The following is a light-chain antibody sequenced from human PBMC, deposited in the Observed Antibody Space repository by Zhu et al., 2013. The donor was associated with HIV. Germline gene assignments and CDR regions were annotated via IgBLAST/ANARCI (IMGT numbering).Light chain of an antibody. CDR2: KDR. V-gene: IGLV3-1*01. CDR1: YLGDKY. Sequence: SYEVTQPPSVSVFPGQTASITCSGDYLGDKYVSWYQQKAGQSPVMVIYKDRQRPSGIPERFSGSNSGNTATLTISGTQAMDEADYYCQAWDSTTAHVIFGGGTKLTVL. J-gene: IGLJ2*01. CDR3: QAWDSTTAHVI.